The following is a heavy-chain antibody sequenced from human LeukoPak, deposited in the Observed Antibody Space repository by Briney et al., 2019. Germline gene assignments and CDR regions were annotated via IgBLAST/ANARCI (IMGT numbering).Heavy chain of an antibody. V-gene: IGHV4-39*01. Sequence: SETLSLTCTVSGGSISSSSYYWGWIRQPPGKGLEWIGSIYYSGSTYYNPSLKSRVTISVDTSKNQFSLKLSSVTAADTAVYYCARQRYYYGSGSYTWFDPWGQGTLVTVSS. CDR3: ARQRYYYGSGSYTWFDP. CDR1: GGSISSSSYY. CDR2: IYYSGST. D-gene: IGHD3-10*01. J-gene: IGHJ5*02.